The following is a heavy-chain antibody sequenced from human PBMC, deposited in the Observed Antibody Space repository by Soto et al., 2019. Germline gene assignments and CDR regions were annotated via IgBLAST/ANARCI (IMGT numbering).Heavy chain of an antibody. CDR1: GFTFDDFA. CDR2: INWSGGSS. D-gene: IGHD6-13*01. CDR3: VKANDQQLVEGGPFDM. J-gene: IGHJ3*02. Sequence: EAQLVESGGGLVQPGRSLRLSCAASGFTFDDFAMHWVRQAPGKGLEWVSGINWSGGSSGYSDSVKGRFTISRDNAKNSLSLHMNSLRVEDTALFYCVKANDQQLVEGGPFDMWGQGTMVTVSS. V-gene: IGHV3-9*01.